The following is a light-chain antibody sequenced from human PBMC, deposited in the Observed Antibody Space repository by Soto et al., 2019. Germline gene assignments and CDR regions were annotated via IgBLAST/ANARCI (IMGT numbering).Light chain of an antibody. CDR2: AAS. V-gene: IGKV1-9*01. CDR1: QNINSY. J-gene: IGKJ2*01. CDR3: QQRNSYPRT. Sequence: DIQMTQSPSSLSASVGDRVTITCRASQNINSYLNWYQHKPGKAPKVLIYAASSLQSGVPSRFSGSQTGTEFTLTISGLQPDDYASYYCQQRNSYPRTFGQGTKVDIK.